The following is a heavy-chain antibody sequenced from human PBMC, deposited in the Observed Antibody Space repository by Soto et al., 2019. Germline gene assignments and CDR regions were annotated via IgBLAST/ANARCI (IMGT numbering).Heavy chain of an antibody. D-gene: IGHD3-10*01. Sequence: EVQLLESGGGLVQPGGSLRLSCAASGFTFSSYAMSWVRQAPGKGLEWVSAISGSGGSTYYADSVKGRFTISRDNSKNTLYLQMNSLRDEDTAVYYCAKGYYGSGSYYNAAWFDPWGQGTLVTVSS. CDR3: AKGYYGSGSYYNAAWFDP. V-gene: IGHV3-23*01. J-gene: IGHJ5*02. CDR1: GFTFSSYA. CDR2: ISGSGGST.